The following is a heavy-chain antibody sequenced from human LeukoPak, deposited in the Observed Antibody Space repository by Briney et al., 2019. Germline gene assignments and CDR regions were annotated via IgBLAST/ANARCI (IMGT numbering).Heavy chain of an antibody. CDR2: INWNGGST. D-gene: IGHD3-22*01. Sequence: PGGSLRLSXAASGFTFDDYGMSWVRQAPGKGLEWVSGINWNGGSTGYADSVKGRFTISRDNAKNSLYLQMNSLRAEDTALYYCAAYYYDSSGYLNFDYWGQGTLVTVSS. V-gene: IGHV3-20*04. J-gene: IGHJ4*02. CDR1: GFTFDDYG. CDR3: AAYYYDSSGYLNFDY.